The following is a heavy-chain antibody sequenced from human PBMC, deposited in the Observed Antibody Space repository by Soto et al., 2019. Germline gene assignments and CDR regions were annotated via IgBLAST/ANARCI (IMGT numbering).Heavy chain of an antibody. J-gene: IGHJ4*02. CDR3: AKAGYCVSTSCYFPFDY. D-gene: IGHD2-2*01. V-gene: IGHV3-23*01. CDR2: ISGSVGST. Sequence: GGSLRLPCAASEFTFSTHAMTGVRQAPGKGLEWVSSISGSVGSTYYADSLKGRFTISRDNSKNTLYLQRNSLRDEDAAVYSCAKAGYCVSTSCYFPFDYWGQGTLVTVSS. CDR1: EFTFSTHA.